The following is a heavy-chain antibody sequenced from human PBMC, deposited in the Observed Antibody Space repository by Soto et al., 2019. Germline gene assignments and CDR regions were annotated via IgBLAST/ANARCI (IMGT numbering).Heavy chain of an antibody. CDR1: GGSISSYY. J-gene: IGHJ4*02. CDR2: IYYSGST. CDR3: ARDFNGDYLFDY. D-gene: IGHD4-17*01. V-gene: IGHV4-59*01. Sequence: SETLSLTCTVSGGSISSYYWSWIRQPPGKGLEWIGYIYYSGSTNYNPSLKSRVTISVDTSKNQFSLKLSSVTAADTAVYYCARDFNGDYLFDYWGQGTLVTVS.